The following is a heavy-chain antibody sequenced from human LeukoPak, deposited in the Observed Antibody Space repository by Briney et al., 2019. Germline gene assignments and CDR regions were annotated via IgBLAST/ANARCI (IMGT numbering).Heavy chain of an antibody. V-gene: IGHV3-21*01. CDR1: GFTFSSYS. Sequence: GALRLSCAASGFTFSSYSMNWVRQAPGKGLEWVSSISSSSSYIYYADSVKGRFTISRDNAKNSLYLRMNSLRAEDTAVYYCARGGRAFDIWGQGTMVTVSS. CDR3: ARGGRAFDI. CDR2: ISSSSSYI. J-gene: IGHJ3*02.